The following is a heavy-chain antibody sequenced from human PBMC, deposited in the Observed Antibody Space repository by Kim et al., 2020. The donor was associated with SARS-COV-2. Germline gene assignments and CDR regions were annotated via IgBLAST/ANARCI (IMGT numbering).Heavy chain of an antibody. CDR3: AKFREWPSGSSNYFDY. CDR2: ISGSGGST. Sequence: GGSLRLSCAASGFTFSSYAMSWVRQAPGKGLEWVSAISGSGGSTYYADSVKGRFTISRDNSKNTLYLQMNSLRAEDTTVYYCAKFREWPSGSSNYFDYWGQGTLVTVSS. D-gene: IGHD1-26*01. CDR1: GFTFSSYA. V-gene: IGHV3-23*01. J-gene: IGHJ4*02.